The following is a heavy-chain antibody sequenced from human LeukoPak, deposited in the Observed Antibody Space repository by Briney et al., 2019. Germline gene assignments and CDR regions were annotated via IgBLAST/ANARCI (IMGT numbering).Heavy chain of an antibody. CDR1: GASISNYY. D-gene: IGHD2-15*01. V-gene: IGHV4-59*08. CDR2: IYYSGST. Sequence: PSETLSLTCTVSGASISNYYWSWIRQPPGKGLEWIGYIYYSGSTYYNPSLKSRVTISVDTSKNQFSLKLSSVTAADTAAYYCARYSGPTDAFDIWGQGTMVTVSS. CDR3: ARYSGPTDAFDI. J-gene: IGHJ3*02.